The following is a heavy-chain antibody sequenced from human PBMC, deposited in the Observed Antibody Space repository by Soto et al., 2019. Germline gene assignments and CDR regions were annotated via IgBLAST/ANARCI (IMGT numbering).Heavy chain of an antibody. D-gene: IGHD6-6*01. CDR3: AIIAARPLDYYGMDV. CDR1: GGTFSSYA. Sequence: QVQLVQSGAEVKKPGSSVKVSCKASGGTFSSYAISWVRQAPGQGLEWMGGIIPIFGTANYAQKFQGRVTITADESTSKAYMELSSLRSGDTAVYYCAIIAARPLDYYGMDVWGKGTTVTVSS. J-gene: IGHJ6*04. V-gene: IGHV1-69*01. CDR2: IIPIFGTA.